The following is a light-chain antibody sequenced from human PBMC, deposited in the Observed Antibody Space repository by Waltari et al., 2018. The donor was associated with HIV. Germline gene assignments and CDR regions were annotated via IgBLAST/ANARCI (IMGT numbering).Light chain of an antibody. J-gene: IGKJ4*01. CDR1: QSVSSY. CDR3: QQRTNWPPT. V-gene: IGKV3-11*01. Sequence: EIVLTQSPATLSLSPGERATLSCRASQSVSSYLAWSQQKPGHAPRLLIYDASNSATGIPARFSGSGSGTDFTLTISSLEPEDFAVYYCQQRTNWPPTFGGGTKVEIK. CDR2: DAS.